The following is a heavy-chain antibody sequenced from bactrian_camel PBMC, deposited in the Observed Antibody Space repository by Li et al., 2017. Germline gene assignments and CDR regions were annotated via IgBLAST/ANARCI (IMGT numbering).Heavy chain of an antibody. CDR1: GHTYC. CDR3: ADRRSVGLCSFGNDDY. CDR2: IEHDGGA. J-gene: IGHJ4*01. V-gene: IGHV3S53*01. Sequence: HVQLVESGGGSVQPGESLRLSCSASGHTYCMAWFRQAPGKDRERVAGIEHDGGAVYGDWMKGRFTVSQDTPKRTLDLQLNNLRPEDTAVYVCADRRSVGLCSFGNDDYWGQGTQVTVS. D-gene: IGHD2*01.